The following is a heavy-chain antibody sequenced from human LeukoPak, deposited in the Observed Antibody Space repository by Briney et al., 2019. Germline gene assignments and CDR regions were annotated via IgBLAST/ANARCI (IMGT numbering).Heavy chain of an antibody. CDR2: IYYSGST. D-gene: IGHD5-24*01. Sequence: PSETLSLTCTVSGGSISSYYWSWIRQPPGKGLEWIGYIYYSGSTNYNPSLKSRVTISVDTSKNQFSLKLSSVTAADTAVFYCARGGKGESRWQQFTPLYYFDYWGQGTLVTVSS. J-gene: IGHJ4*02. V-gene: IGHV4-59*01. CDR3: ARGGKGESRWQQFTPLYYFDY. CDR1: GGSISSYY.